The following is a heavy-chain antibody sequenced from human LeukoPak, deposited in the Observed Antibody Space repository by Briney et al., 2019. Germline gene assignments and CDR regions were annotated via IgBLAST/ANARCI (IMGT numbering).Heavy chain of an antibody. V-gene: IGHV1-46*01. Sequence: ASVTVSCTASGYTFTLYYMHWVRQAPRQGLEWMGIINPSGGSTSYAQKFQGRVTMTRDMSTRTVYKELSSLRSEHTAVYYCARETSGSYLELDLGGQGTRDSVST. CDR2: INPSGGST. CDR3: ARETSGSYLELDL. J-gene: IGHJ5*02. D-gene: IGHD1-26*01. CDR1: GYTFTLYY.